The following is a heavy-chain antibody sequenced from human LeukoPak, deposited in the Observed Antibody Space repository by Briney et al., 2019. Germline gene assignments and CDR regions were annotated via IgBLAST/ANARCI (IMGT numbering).Heavy chain of an antibody. J-gene: IGHJ4*02. CDR2: ISGSGGST. CDR1: GFTFSSYA. CDR3: ARAYYDFWSGPDY. D-gene: IGHD3-3*01. V-gene: IGHV3-23*01. Sequence: GGSLRLSCAASGFTFSSYAMSWVRQAPGKGLEWVSAISGSGGSTYYADSVKGRFTISRDNSKNTLYLQMNSLRAEDTAVYYCARAYYDFWSGPDYWGQGTLVTVSS.